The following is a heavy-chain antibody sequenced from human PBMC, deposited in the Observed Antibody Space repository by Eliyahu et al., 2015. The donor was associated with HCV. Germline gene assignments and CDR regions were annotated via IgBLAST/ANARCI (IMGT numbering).Heavy chain of an antibody. Sequence: QVQLQESGPGLVKPSETLSLTCTVSGGSISSYYWSWIRQPPGKGLEWIGYIFLRWGPQTTTPLKSRVTISVDTSKNQFSLKLSSVTAADTAVYYCARDGGRYDYRKFDYWGQGTLVTVSS. CDR2: IFLRWGP. CDR3: ARDGGRYDYRKFDY. V-gene: IGHV4-59*01. D-gene: IGHD4-11*01. CDR1: GGSISSYY. J-gene: IGHJ4*02.